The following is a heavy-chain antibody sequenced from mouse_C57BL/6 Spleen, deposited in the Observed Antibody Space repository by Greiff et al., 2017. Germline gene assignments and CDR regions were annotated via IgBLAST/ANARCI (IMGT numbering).Heavy chain of an antibody. D-gene: IGHD1-1*01. V-gene: IGHV5-4*01. CDR3: ARDAYYYGSSGAMDY. J-gene: IGHJ4*01. CDR1: GFTFSSYA. Sequence: EVKLVESGGGLVKPGGSLKLSCAASGFTFSSYAMSWVRQTPEKRLEWVATISDGGSYTYYPDNVKGRFTISRDNAKNNLYLQMSHLKSEDTAMYYCARDAYYYGSSGAMDYWGQGTSVTVSS. CDR2: ISDGGSYT.